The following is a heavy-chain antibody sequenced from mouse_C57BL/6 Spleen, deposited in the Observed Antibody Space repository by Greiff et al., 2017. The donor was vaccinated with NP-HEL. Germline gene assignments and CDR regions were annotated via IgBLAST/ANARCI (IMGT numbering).Heavy chain of an antibody. CDR1: GYTFTSYW. V-gene: IGHV1-69*01. CDR3: ATSGWLLTSRSSMDY. Sequence: QVQLQQPGAELVMPGASVKLSCKASGYTFTSYWMHWVKQRPGQGLEWIGEIDPSDSYTNYNQKFKGKSTLTVDKSSSTAYMQLNSLTSEDSAVYYCATSGWLLTSRSSMDYWGQGTSVTVSS. CDR2: IDPSDSYT. J-gene: IGHJ4*01. D-gene: IGHD2-3*01.